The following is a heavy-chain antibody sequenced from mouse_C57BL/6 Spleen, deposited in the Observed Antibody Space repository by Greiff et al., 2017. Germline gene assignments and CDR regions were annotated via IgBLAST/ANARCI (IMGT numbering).Heavy chain of an antibody. CDR3: ARLRTVVATDAMDY. J-gene: IGHJ4*01. D-gene: IGHD1-1*01. V-gene: IGHV1-81*01. Sequence: QVHVKQSGAELARPGASVKLSCKASGYTFTSYGISWVKQRTGQGLEWIGEIYPRSGNTYYNEKFKGKATLTADKSSSTAYMELRSLTSEDSAVYFCARLRTVVATDAMDYWGQGTSVTVSS. CDR2: IYPRSGNT. CDR1: GYTFTSYG.